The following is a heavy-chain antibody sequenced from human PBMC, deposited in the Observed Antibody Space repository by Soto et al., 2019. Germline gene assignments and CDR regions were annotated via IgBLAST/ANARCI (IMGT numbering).Heavy chain of an antibody. V-gene: IGHV4-4*07. Sequence: SETLSLTCTVSGASISGFYWSWIRKSAGKGLEWIGRIYATGTTDYNPSLKSRVMMSVDTSKKQFSLKLRSVTAADTAVYYCVKDGTKTLRDWFDPWGQGISVTVSS. D-gene: IGHD1-1*01. CDR1: GASISGFY. J-gene: IGHJ5*02. CDR2: IYATGTT. CDR3: VKDGTKTLRDWFDP.